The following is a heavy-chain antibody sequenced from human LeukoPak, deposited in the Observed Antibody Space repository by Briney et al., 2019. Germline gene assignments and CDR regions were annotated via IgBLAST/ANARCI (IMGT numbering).Heavy chain of an antibody. CDR2: ISGSGSDT. CDR1: GFIFSDYY. D-gene: IGHD6-13*01. V-gene: IGHV3-11*06. CDR3: ARVGSIAAAGTPDY. J-gene: IGHJ4*02. Sequence: GGSLRLSCAASGFIFSDYYMTWIRQAPGKGLEWLSYISGSGSDTNYADSVKGRFTTSRDNAKNSLYLQMNSLRAEDTAVYYCARVGSIAAAGTPDYWGQGALVTVSS.